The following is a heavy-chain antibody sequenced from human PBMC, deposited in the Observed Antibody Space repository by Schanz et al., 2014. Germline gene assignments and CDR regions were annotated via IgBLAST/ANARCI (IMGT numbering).Heavy chain of an antibody. CDR1: GASISSSNW. V-gene: IGHV4-4*02. CDR3: AKARRKSNCSGGRCFHYSYYGMDV. Sequence: QVQLQESGPGLVKPSGTLSLTCAVSGASISSSNWWSWVRQPPGKGLEWIGEIYHSGNTNYNASLKSRVPISVDKPNNQSSLKVRSVTAADTAVYYCAKARRKSNCSGGRCFHYSYYGMDVWGQGTTXTVSS. J-gene: IGHJ6*02. D-gene: IGHD2-15*01. CDR2: IYHSGNT.